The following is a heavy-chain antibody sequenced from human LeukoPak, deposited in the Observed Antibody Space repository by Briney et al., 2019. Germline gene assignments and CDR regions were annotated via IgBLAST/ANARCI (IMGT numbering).Heavy chain of an antibody. Sequence: SGTLSLTCGVSGGSITSTNWWIWVGQPPGQGLEWIGEISLSGLTNYNPSLKSRVTMALDKSKNHLSLNLTSVTAADTAVYYCSRENGAFSPFGYWGQGTLVTVPS. D-gene: IGHD2-8*01. V-gene: IGHV4-4*02. J-gene: IGHJ4*02. CDR1: GGSITSTNW. CDR3: SRENGAFSPFGY. CDR2: ISLSGLT.